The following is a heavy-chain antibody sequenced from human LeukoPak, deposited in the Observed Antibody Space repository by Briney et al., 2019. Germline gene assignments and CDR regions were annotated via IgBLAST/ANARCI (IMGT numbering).Heavy chain of an antibody. J-gene: IGHJ6*03. Sequence: ASVKVSCKASGYTFTSYYMHWVRQAPGQGLEWMGWINPNSGGTNYAQKFQGRVTMTRDTSISTAYMELSRLRSDDTAVYYCARPYGRGAYYYYMDVWGKGTTVTVSS. D-gene: IGHD2-15*01. V-gene: IGHV1-2*02. CDR2: INPNSGGT. CDR3: ARPYGRGAYYYYMDV. CDR1: GYTFTSYY.